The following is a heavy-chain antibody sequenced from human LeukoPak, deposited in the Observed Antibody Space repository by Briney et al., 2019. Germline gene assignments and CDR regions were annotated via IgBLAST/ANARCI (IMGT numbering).Heavy chain of an antibody. D-gene: IGHD4-17*01. CDR2: ISSSNSNI. J-gene: IGHJ4*02. Sequence: PGGSLRLSCAASGFTFSSYSMNWVRQAPGKGLEWVSSISSSNSNIYYADSVKGRFTISRDNAKNSLYLQMNSLRAEDTAVYYCARGGNYDYGDYDVDYWGQGTLVTVSS. CDR3: ARGGNYDYGDYDVDY. V-gene: IGHV3-21*01. CDR1: GFTFSSYS.